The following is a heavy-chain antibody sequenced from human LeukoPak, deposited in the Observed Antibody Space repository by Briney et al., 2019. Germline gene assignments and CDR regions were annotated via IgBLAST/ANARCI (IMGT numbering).Heavy chain of an antibody. CDR1: GFTCSTYA. D-gene: IGHD1-14*01. J-gene: IGHJ6*02. V-gene: IGHV3-30*04. Sequence: SGGSLRLSCAASGFTCSTYALHWVRQAPGKGLEWVAAIAYDGSKEHYPDSVKGRFTISRDNSKNTLYLQMNSLRADDTAVFYCARGNRVTYPYHGLDVWGQGTTVTVSS. CDR2: IAYDGSKE. CDR3: ARGNRVTYPYHGLDV.